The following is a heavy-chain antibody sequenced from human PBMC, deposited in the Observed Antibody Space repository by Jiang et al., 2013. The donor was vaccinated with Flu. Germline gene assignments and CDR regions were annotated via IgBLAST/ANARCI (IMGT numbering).Heavy chain of an antibody. J-gene: IGHJ4*02. D-gene: IGHD7-27*01. Sequence: SNNYMSWVRQAPGKGLEWVSIIHSVGDTFYADSVKGRFTTSRDNSKNTLYLQMSSLRADDTAVYYCARAGTGFDYWGQGTLVTVSS. CDR1: SNNY. CDR3: ARAGTGFDY. CDR2: IHSVGDT. V-gene: IGHV3-66*01.